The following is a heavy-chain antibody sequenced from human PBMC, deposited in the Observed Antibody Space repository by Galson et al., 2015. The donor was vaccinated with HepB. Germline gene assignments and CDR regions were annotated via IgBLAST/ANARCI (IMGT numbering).Heavy chain of an antibody. Sequence: CAISGDSVSSHSAAWNWIRQSPSRGLEWLGRTYYRSKWYNDYAVSVKSRITINPDTSKNQFSLQLNSVTPEDTAVYYCARDSPAAAYYDILTAALLDAFDIWGQGTMVTVSS. D-gene: IGHD3-9*01. V-gene: IGHV6-1*01. CDR3: ARDSPAAAYYDILTAALLDAFDI. CDR1: GDSVSSHSAA. J-gene: IGHJ3*02. CDR2: TYYRSKWYN.